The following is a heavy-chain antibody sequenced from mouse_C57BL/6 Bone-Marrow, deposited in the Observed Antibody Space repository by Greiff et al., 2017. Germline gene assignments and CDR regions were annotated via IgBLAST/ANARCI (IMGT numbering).Heavy chain of an antibody. J-gene: IGHJ2*01. Sequence: VQLQQPGAELVKPGASVKMSCKASGYTFTSYWITWVKQRPGQGLEWIGDIYPTSGRTNYNEKFKSKAILTVDTSSNTAYMQLSSLTSEDSAVFYCARSGPLGRSCDYWGQGTTPTVSS. D-gene: IGHD4-1*01. V-gene: IGHV1-55*01. CDR2: IYPTSGRT. CDR3: ARSGPLGRSCDY. CDR1: GYTFTSYW.